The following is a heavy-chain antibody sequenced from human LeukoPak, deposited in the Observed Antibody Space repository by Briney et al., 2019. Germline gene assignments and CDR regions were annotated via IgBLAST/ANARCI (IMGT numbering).Heavy chain of an antibody. CDR2: ISTNGGST. CDR3: ARGGPSSSWYRGGYYYYGMDV. J-gene: IGHJ6*02. V-gene: IGHV3-64*01. D-gene: IGHD6-13*01. Sequence: GGSLRLSCAASGFTFSSYAMHWVRQAPGEGLEYVSAISTNGGSTYYANSVKGRFTISRDNSKNTLYLQMGSLRAEDMAVYYCARGGPSSSWYRGGYYYYGMDVWAKGPRSPSP. CDR1: GFTFSSYA.